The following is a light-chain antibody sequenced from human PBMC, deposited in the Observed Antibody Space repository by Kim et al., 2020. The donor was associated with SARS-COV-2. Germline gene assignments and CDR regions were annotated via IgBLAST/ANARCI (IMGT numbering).Light chain of an antibody. Sequence: SYELTQPPSVSVSPGQTASITCSADKLGDKYACWYQQKPGQSPVLVIYKDTKRPSGIPARFSGSKSGNTATLTISGTQATDEADYYCPAWGSSTVVLGGG. V-gene: IGLV3-1*01. CDR1: KLGDKY. J-gene: IGLJ3*02. CDR2: KDT. CDR3: PAWGSSTVV.